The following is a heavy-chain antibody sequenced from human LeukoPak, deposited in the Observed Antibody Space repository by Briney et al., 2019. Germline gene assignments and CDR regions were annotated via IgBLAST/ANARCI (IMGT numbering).Heavy chain of an antibody. D-gene: IGHD1-26*01. Sequence: GASVKVSRKTSGYTFPSYDFNWVRQANGQGLEWMGWMNPNSGNTGYTQKFQGRVTISRNTSITTAYMELSSLRSEDTAVYYCARGPKWTGSYYYFDYWGQGTLVTVSS. CDR3: ARGPKWTGSYYYFDY. CDR1: GYTFPSYD. J-gene: IGHJ4*02. CDR2: MNPNSGNT. V-gene: IGHV1-8*01.